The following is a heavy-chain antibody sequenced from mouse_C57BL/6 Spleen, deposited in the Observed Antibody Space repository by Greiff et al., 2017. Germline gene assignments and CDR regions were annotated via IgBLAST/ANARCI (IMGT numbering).Heavy chain of an antibody. D-gene: IGHD1-1*01. CDR3: ASQALHYYGSSYGYFDV. Sequence: EVQRVESGGDLVKPGGSLKLSCAASGFTFSSYGMSWVRQTPDKRLEWVATISSGGSYTYYPDSVKGRFTISRDNAKNTLYLQMSSLKSEDTAMYYCASQALHYYGSSYGYFDVWGTGTTVTVSS. J-gene: IGHJ1*03. CDR1: GFTFSSYG. CDR2: ISSGGSYT. V-gene: IGHV5-6*01.